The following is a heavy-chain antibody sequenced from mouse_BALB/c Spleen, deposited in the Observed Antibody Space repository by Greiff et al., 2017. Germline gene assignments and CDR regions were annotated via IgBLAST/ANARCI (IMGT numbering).Heavy chain of an antibody. D-gene: IGHD1-2*01. CDR2: ISYSGST. CDR1: GYSITSDYA. Sequence: DVQLVESGPGLVKPSQSLSLTCTVTGYSITSDYAWNWIRQFPGNKLEWMGYISYSGSTSYNPSLKSRISITRDTSKNQFFLQLNSVTTEDTATYYCARRDYGEAMDYWGQGTSVTVSS. V-gene: IGHV3-2*02. CDR3: ARRDYGEAMDY. J-gene: IGHJ4*01.